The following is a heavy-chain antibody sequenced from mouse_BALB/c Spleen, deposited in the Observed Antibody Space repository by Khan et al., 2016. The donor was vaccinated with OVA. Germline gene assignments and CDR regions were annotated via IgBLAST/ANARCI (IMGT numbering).Heavy chain of an antibody. V-gene: IGHV2-2*02. D-gene: IGHD2-4*01. J-gene: IGHJ3*01. CDR3: AKRGYDYGRRALFAY. CDR2: IWSAGST. CDR1: GFSLSNYS. Sequence: QVQLKQSGPGLVQPSQSLSITCTVSGFSLSNYSVHWVRQSPGKGLEWLGVIWSAGSTDYNAAFISRLTISKDNSRSQVFFKMNSLQPNDTAIYYCAKRGYDYGRRALFAYWGQGTLVTVSA.